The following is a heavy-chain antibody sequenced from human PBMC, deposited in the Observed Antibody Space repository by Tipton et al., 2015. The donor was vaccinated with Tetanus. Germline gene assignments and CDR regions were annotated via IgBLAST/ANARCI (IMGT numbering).Heavy chain of an antibody. CDR1: GFIFSSYG. J-gene: IGHJ4*02. V-gene: IGHV3-33*01. CDR2: SWYDGTDK. D-gene: IGHD2-15*01. CDR3: AREADCSGGSCFPGGFDS. Sequence: SLRLSCAASGFIFSSYGIHWVRQAPGKGLEWVADSWYDGTDKYYADSVKGRFTISRDNSKNSLYLQMNSLGAEDTAVCYCAREADCSGGSCFPGGFDSWGQVTQVTASS.